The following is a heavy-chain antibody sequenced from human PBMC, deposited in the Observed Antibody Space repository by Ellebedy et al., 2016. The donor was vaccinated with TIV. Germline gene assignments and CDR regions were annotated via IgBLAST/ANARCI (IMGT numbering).Heavy chain of an antibody. V-gene: IGHV1-18*04. J-gene: IGHJ4*02. CDR1: GYTFTGSY. D-gene: IGHD3-22*01. CDR2: ISAYNGNT. Sequence: AASVKVSCKASGYTFTGSYIHWVRQAPGQGLEWMGWISAYNGNTDYAQKLQGRVTMTTDTSTSTAYMELRSLRSDDTAVYYCARDDYYHSSGYYYFYWGQGTLVTVSS. CDR3: ARDDYYHSSGYYYFY.